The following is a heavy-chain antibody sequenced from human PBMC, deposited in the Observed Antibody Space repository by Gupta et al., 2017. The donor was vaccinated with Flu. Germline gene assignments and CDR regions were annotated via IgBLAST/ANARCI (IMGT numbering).Heavy chain of an antibody. Sequence: QVQLQESGPGLVKPSETLSLTCTVSGGSISSYYWSWIRQPAGKGLEWIGRIYTSGSTNYNPPRKSRVTMSVDTSKNQFSLKLSSVTAADTAVYYCARDTEYCSGGSCYEYGMDVWGQGTTVTVSS. J-gene: IGHJ6*02. D-gene: IGHD2-15*01. CDR3: ARDTEYCSGGSCYEYGMDV. CDR2: IYTSGST. V-gene: IGHV4-4*07. CDR1: GGSISSYY.